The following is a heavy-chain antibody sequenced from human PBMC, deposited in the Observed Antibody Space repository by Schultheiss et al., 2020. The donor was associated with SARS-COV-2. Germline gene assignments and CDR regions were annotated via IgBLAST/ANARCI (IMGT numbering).Heavy chain of an antibody. CDR1: GGSISSGGYS. J-gene: IGHJ3*02. Sequence: SETLSLTCAVSGGSISSGGYSWSWIRQPPGKGLEWIGYIYHSGSTYYNPSLKSRVTISVDRSKNQFSLKLSSVTAADTAVYYCAKDASSGWRNDAFDIWGQGTMVTVSS. D-gene: IGHD6-19*01. V-gene: IGHV4-30-2*01. CDR2: IYHSGST. CDR3: AKDASSGWRNDAFDI.